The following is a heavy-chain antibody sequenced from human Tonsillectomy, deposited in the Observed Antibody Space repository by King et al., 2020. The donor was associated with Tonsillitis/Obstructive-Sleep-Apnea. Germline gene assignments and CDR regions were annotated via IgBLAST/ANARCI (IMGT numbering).Heavy chain of an antibody. V-gene: IGHV4-59*02. CDR1: GGSVRSYY. D-gene: IGHD3-10*01. J-gene: IGHJ2*01. CDR3: ARAREFGRYWYFDL. CDR2: MYYSGST. Sequence: VQLQESGPGLVKPSETLSLTCTVSGGSVRSYYWSWIRQPPGKGLEWIGYMYYSGSTNYNPSLKSRVTISVDTSKNLFSLKLSSVTASDTAVYYCARAREFGRYWYFDLWGRGTLVTVSS.